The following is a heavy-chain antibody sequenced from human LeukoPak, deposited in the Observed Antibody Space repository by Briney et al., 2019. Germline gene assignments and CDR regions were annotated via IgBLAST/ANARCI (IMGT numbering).Heavy chain of an antibody. Sequence: GGSLRLSCAASGFRFSDCMNWVRQAPGKGLEWVAYIGRYGVTTYYADSVKGRFTISGDNAKNSLNLQMNSLRAEDTAVYYCATLSDRNFYYSYGLDVWGQGTTVTVS. CDR3: ATLSDRNFYYSYGLDV. D-gene: IGHD1-14*01. V-gene: IGHV3-48*04. CDR2: IGRYGVTT. CDR1: GFRFSDC. J-gene: IGHJ6*02.